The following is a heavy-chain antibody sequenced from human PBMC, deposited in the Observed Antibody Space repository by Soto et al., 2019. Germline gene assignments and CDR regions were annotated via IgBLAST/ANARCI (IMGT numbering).Heavy chain of an antibody. Sequence: ASVKVSCKASGYTFTSYGISWVRQAPGQGLEWMGWISAYNSNTNYAQKLQGRVTMTTDTSTSTAYMELRSLRSDDTAVYYCASQWITGTDLSAFDIWGQGTMVTVSS. CDR1: GYTFTSYG. CDR3: ASQWITGTDLSAFDI. D-gene: IGHD1-20*01. CDR2: ISAYNSNT. V-gene: IGHV1-18*01. J-gene: IGHJ3*02.